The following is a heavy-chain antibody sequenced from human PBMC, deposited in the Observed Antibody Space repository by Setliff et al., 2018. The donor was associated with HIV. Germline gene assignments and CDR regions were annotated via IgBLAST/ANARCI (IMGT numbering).Heavy chain of an antibody. CDR1: GFTVSSNY. Sequence: GSLRLSCAASGFTVSSNYMSWVRQAPGKGLEWVSVIYSGGSTYYADSVKGRFTISRDNSKNTLYVQMNSLRAEDTAVYYCARFPMGHFDYWGQGTLVTVSS. V-gene: IGHV3-66*01. CDR2: IYSGGST. J-gene: IGHJ4*02. CDR3: ARFPMGHFDY.